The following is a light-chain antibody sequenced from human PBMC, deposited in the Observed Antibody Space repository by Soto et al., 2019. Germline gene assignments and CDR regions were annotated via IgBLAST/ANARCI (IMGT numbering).Light chain of an antibody. J-gene: IGLJ2*01. CDR1: SSNIGSNT. Sequence: QSVLTQPASASGTPGQRVTISCSGSSSNIGSNTVNWYQQLPGTAPKLLIYSNNQRPSGVPDRFSGSKSGTSASLAISGLQSEDEADYYCAACDDSLNGPYVVFGGGTKVTVL. CDR2: SNN. V-gene: IGLV1-44*01. CDR3: AACDDSLNGPYVV.